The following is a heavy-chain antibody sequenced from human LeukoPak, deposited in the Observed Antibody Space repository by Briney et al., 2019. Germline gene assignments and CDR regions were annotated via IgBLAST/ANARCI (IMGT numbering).Heavy chain of an antibody. Sequence: PGGSLRLSCAASGFTFSSYSMNWVRQAPGKGLEWVSSISSSSSYIYYADSVKGRFTISRDNAKNSLYLQMNSLRAEDTAVYYCARGGYCSSTSCYWSYYYYYMDVWGKGTTVTVSS. V-gene: IGHV3-21*01. CDR3: ARGGYCSSTSCYWSYYYYYMDV. CDR1: GFTFSSYS. D-gene: IGHD2-2*01. CDR2: ISSSSSYI. J-gene: IGHJ6*03.